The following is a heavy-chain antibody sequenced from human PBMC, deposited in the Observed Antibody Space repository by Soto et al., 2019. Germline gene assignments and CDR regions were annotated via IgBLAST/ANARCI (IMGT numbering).Heavy chain of an antibody. CDR2: INHSGST. Sequence: PSETLSLTCAVYGGSFSGYYWSWIRQPPGKGLEWIGEINHSGSTNYNPSLKSRVTISVDTSKNQFSLKLSSVTAADTAVYYCAVWELLSSASVYWGQGTLVTVSS. J-gene: IGHJ4*02. V-gene: IGHV4-34*01. D-gene: IGHD1-26*01. CDR3: AVWELLSSASVY. CDR1: GGSFSGYY.